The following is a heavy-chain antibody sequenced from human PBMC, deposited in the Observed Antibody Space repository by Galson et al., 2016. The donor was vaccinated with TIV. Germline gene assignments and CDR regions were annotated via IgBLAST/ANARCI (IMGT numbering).Heavy chain of an antibody. J-gene: IGHJ4*02. Sequence: SLRLSCAASGFTLRKYWISWVRQAPGKGLEWVANINEDGSNKYYVESVKGRFTISRDDAENSVYLQMNGLRAEDTSKYYCARAMAAVDSYWAQGTLVTVSS. V-gene: IGHV3-7*01. CDR1: GFTLRKYW. CDR2: INEDGSNK. CDR3: ARAMAAVDSY. D-gene: IGHD6-13*01.